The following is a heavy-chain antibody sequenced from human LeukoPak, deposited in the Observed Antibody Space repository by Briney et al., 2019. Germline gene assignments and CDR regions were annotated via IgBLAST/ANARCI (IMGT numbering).Heavy chain of an antibody. CDR2: TNPNSGGT. Sequence: GASVKVSCKASGYTFTGYYMHWVRQAPGQGLEWMGWTNPNSGGTNYAQKFQGRVTMTRDTSISTAYMELSRLRSDDTAVYYRAREVGRLVVSSFDIWGQGTMVTVSS. V-gene: IGHV1-2*02. J-gene: IGHJ3*02. CDR1: GYTFTGYY. D-gene: IGHD2-15*01. CDR3: AREVGRLVVSSFDI.